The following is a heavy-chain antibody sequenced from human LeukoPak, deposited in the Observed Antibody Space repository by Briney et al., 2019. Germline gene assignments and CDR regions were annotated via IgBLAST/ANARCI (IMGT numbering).Heavy chain of an antibody. CDR2: IYSGDST. Sequence: PGGSLRLSCAASGFTVSSNYMSWVRQAPGKGLEWVSVIYSGDSTYYADSVKGRFTISRDNSKNTLYLQMNSLRAEDTAVYYCARDYYYYYGMDVRGQGTTVTVSS. J-gene: IGHJ6*02. V-gene: IGHV3-53*01. CDR1: GFTVSSNY. CDR3: ARDYYYYYGMDV.